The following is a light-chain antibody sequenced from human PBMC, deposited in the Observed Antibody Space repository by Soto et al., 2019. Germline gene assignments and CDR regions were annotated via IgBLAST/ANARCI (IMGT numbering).Light chain of an antibody. V-gene: IGKV1-5*03. Sequence: DSQFTQSPSTLSASIGDRVTITFRASQNIYTWLAWYQQKPGIAPKLLIHKASTLESGVPSRFSGSGYGTEFTLTISGLQPEDSTTYYCQQYERYSTFGQGTKVDI. CDR1: QNIYTW. CDR2: KAS. J-gene: IGKJ1*01. CDR3: QQYERYST.